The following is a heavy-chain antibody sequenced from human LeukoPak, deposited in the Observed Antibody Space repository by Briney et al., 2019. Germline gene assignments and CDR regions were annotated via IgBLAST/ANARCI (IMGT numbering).Heavy chain of an antibody. J-gene: IGHJ4*02. CDR2: ISSSGSYI. CDR1: GFTFSTNS. D-gene: IGHD2-2*02. Sequence: GSLRLSXAASGFTFSTNSMNWVRQAPGKGLEWVASISSSGSYIYYPESLKGRFTVSRDNARNSVYLQMNSLRIEDTAVYYCARDVARDISCYTDWGQGTLVTVSS. CDR3: ARDVARDISCYTD. V-gene: IGHV3-21*01.